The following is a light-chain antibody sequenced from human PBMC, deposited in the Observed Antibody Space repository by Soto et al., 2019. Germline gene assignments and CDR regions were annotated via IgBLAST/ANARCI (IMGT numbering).Light chain of an antibody. CDR3: QQRNVWPPIT. CDR1: QSIRTS. J-gene: IGKJ5*01. Sequence: ELVMSQSPATLSVSPGERATVSCRASQSIRTSLAWYQQKPGQAPRLVIFDASNRANGVPARFGGSGSGTDFTLTINSLEPEDFAVYYCQQRNVWPPITFGQGTRLEIK. CDR2: DAS. V-gene: IGKV3-11*01.